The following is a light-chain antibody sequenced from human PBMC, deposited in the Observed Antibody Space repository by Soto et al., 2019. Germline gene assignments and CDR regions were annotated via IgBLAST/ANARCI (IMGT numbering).Light chain of an antibody. CDR3: QQYNNWPPIT. J-gene: IGKJ5*01. CDR2: DAS. CDR1: QCVSSY. Sequence: IVLTHSPSTLSLSAWYRYTISYRSSQCVSSYLAWYQQRPGQSLRLLIYDASVRATGTPARFSGSGFGTEFTLTISSLQVEDFALYYCQQYNNWPPITFGQGTRLEIK. V-gene: IGKV3-15*01.